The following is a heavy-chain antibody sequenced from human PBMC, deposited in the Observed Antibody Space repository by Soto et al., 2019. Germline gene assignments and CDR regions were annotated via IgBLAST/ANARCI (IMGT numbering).Heavy chain of an antibody. D-gene: IGHD1-26*01. V-gene: IGHV3-30*18. CDR3: AKEFQWELHAFDI. CDR2: MGNDGITT. Sequence: QVQLVESGGGVVQPGRSLRLSCAASGFTFSTYGMHWVRQAPGKGLEWVAVMGNDGITTFYADSVKGRFTISRDNSKNPLFLQMNSLRADDTAVYYCAKEFQWELHAFDIWGQGTMVTVSS. J-gene: IGHJ3*02. CDR1: GFTFSTYG.